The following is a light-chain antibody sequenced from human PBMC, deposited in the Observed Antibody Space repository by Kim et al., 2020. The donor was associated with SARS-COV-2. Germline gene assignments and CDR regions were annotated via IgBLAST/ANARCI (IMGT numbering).Light chain of an antibody. CDR3: ATWDNTLNAWV. CDR2: NDD. J-gene: IGLJ3*02. CDR1: WTNVGSHI. Sequence: QSVLTQPPSASETPGQRVTISCSGSWTNVGSHIVNWFQQLPGTAPKLLIYNDDQRPSGVPDRFSGSRSGTSASLASSGLQSADEADYYCATWDNTLNAWVFGGETQLTVL. V-gene: IGLV1-44*01.